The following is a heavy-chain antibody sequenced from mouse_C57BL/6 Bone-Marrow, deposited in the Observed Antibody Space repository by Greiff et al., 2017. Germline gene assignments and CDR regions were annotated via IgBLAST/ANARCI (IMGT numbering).Heavy chain of an antibody. J-gene: IGHJ4*01. D-gene: IGHD2-3*01. CDR3: ARGGWDYQDAMDY. V-gene: IGHV1-26*01. CDR2: INPNNGGT. CDR1: GYTFTDYY. Sequence: VQLQQSGPELVKPGASVKISCKASGYTFTDYYMNWVKQSHGKSLEWIGDINPNNGGTSYNQKFKGKATLTVDKSSSTAYMELRSLTSEDSAVYSCARGGWDYQDAMDYWGQGTSVTVSS.